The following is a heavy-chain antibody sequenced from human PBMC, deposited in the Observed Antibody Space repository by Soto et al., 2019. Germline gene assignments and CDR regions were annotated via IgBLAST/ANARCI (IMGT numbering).Heavy chain of an antibody. D-gene: IGHD3-10*01. CDR2: IYYSGST. J-gene: IGHJ4*02. Sequence: SETLSLTCTVSGGSVSSDSYYWPWIRQPPGKGLEWIGNIYYSGSTNYNPSLKSRVTISVDTSKNQFSLKLTSVTAADTAVYYCARPTRSYYGSGSSNFDYWGQGTLVTVSP. CDR1: GGSVSSDSYY. CDR3: ARPTRSYYGSGSSNFDY. V-gene: IGHV4-61*01.